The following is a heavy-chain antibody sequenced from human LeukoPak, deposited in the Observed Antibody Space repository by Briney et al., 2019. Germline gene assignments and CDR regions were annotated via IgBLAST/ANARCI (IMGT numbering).Heavy chain of an antibody. Sequence: GGSLRLSCAASGFTFSSYAMSWVRQAPGKGLEWVSTISGSSGSTYYADSVKGRFTISRDNSKNTLYLQMNSLRAEDTAVYYCANLPLTGYYGFDFWGQGTLVTVSS. CDR1: GFTFSSYA. V-gene: IGHV3-23*01. CDR3: ANLPLTGYYGFDF. J-gene: IGHJ4*02. CDR2: ISGSSGST. D-gene: IGHD3-9*01.